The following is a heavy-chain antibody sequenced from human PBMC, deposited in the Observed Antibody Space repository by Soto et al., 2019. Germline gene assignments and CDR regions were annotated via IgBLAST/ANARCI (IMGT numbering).Heavy chain of an antibody. J-gene: IGHJ4*02. V-gene: IGHV6-1*01. CDR2: TYYRSKWYN. CDR3: TRGGHFDY. CDR1: GDTVSSNIAA. Sequence: QVQLQQSGPRLVKPSQTLSLTCVISGDTVSSNIAAWNWIRQSPSRGLEWLGRTYYRSKWYNDYAESVKSRISITPDTSTNQFSLQLNCVSPEDTAVYYCTRGGHFDYWGQGTLVTVSS.